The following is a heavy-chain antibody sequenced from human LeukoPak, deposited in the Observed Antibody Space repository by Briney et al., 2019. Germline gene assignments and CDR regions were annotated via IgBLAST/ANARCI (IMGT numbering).Heavy chain of an antibody. V-gene: IGHV4-59*01. D-gene: IGHD2-15*01. CDR2: IYYSGST. Sequence: SETLSLTCTVSGGSISRYYWSWIRQPPGRGLEWIGYIYYSGSTNYNPSLKSRVTISVDTSKNQFSLKLNSVTTADTAVYYCAKVTTLQFGSGGFGRFDYWGQGTLVTVSS. CDR1: GGSISRYY. CDR3: AKVTTLQFGSGGFGRFDY. J-gene: IGHJ4*02.